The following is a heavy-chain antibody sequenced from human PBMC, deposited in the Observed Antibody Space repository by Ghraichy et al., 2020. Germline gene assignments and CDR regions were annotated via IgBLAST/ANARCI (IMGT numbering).Heavy chain of an antibody. V-gene: IGHV3-23*01. CDR3: ARDSDFDC. CDR1: GFTFSSYA. J-gene: IGHJ4*02. CDR2: ISGSGGST. Sequence: LSLTCAASGFTFSSYAMSWVRQAPGKGLEWVSAISGSGGSTYYADSVKGRFTISRDNSKNTLYLQMNSLRAEDTAVYYCARDSDFDCWGQGTLVTVSS.